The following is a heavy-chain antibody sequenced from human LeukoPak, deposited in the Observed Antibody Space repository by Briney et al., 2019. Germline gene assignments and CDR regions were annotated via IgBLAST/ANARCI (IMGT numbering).Heavy chain of an antibody. D-gene: IGHD3-10*01. CDR2: ITSGSSYI. Sequence: PGGSLRLSCAASGFTFSSYNMNWVRQAPGQGLEWVSSITSGSSYIYYADSVKGRFTISRDNAKSSLYLQMNSLRAEDTAVYYCARDKLWFGELFDPGYWGQGTLVTVSS. J-gene: IGHJ4*02. CDR1: GFTFSSYN. CDR3: ARDKLWFGELFDPGY. V-gene: IGHV3-21*01.